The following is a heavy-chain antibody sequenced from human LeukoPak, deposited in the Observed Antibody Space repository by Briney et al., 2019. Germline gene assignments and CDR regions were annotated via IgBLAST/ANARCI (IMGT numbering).Heavy chain of an antibody. Sequence: SETLSLTCTVSGGSISSSSYYWGWIRQPPGKGLEWVGSIYYSGSTYYNPSLKSRVTISVDTSKNQFSLKLSSVTAADTAVYYCAGRTTAVDYWGQGTLVTVSS. CDR1: GGSISSSSYY. V-gene: IGHV4-39*01. CDR2: IYYSGST. CDR3: AGRTTAVDY. D-gene: IGHD2-2*01. J-gene: IGHJ4*02.